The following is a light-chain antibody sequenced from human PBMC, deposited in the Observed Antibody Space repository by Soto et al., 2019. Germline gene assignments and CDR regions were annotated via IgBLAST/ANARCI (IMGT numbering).Light chain of an antibody. CDR2: ENN. CDR1: SSNIGNNY. CDR3: GTWDSSLSAYV. J-gene: IGLJ1*01. Sequence: QSVLTHPPSVSAAPGQKVTISCSGSSSNIGNNYVSWYQQLPGTAPKLLIYENNKRPSGIPDRFSGSKSGTSATLGITGLQTGDEADYYCGTWDSSLSAYVFGTGTKVTAL. V-gene: IGLV1-51*02.